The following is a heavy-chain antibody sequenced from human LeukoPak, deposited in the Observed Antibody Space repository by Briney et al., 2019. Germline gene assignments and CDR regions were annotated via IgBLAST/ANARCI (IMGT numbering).Heavy chain of an antibody. CDR1: GYTFTSYD. V-gene: IGHV1-8*01. Sequence: ASVEVSCKASGYTFTSYDINWVRQATGQGLEWMGWMNPNSGNTGYAQKFQGRVTMTRNTSISTAYMELSSLRSEDTAVYYCARGRMGMITFGGVIVIPPVEDWGQGTLVTVSS. D-gene: IGHD3-16*02. CDR3: ARGRMGMITFGGVIVIPPVED. J-gene: IGHJ4*02. CDR2: MNPNSGNT.